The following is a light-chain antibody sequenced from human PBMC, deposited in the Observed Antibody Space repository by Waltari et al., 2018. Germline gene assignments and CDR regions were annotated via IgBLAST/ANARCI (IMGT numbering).Light chain of an antibody. CDR2: AAS. CDR1: QGISSW. J-gene: IGKJ2*01. Sequence: DIQMTQSPSSVSASVGDRVTITCRASQGISSWLAWYQHKPGKAPKGLLFAASSLHSGVPSRVSGRGSGTDFTLTISSLQPEDFATYYCQQADSYPYTFGQGTKLEIK. CDR3: QQADSYPYT. V-gene: IGKV1-12*02.